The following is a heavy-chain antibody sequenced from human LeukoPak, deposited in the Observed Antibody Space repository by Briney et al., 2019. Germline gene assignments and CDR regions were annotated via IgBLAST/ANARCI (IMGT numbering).Heavy chain of an antibody. CDR1: GFSFTTYS. Sequence: GGSLRLSCAASGFSFTTYSMSWVRQAPGKGLEWVANIKQDGSGKYYVDSVKGRFTTSRDNAKNSLYLQMNSLRAEDTAVFYSAREGGGSGTYFGFYDYYYMDVWGKGTTVTISS. D-gene: IGHD3-10*01. V-gene: IGHV3-7*01. CDR2: IKQDGSGK. CDR3: AREGGGSGTYFGFYDYYYMDV. J-gene: IGHJ6*03.